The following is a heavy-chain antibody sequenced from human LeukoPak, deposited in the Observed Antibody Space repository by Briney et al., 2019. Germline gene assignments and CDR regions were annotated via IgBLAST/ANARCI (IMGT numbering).Heavy chain of an antibody. D-gene: IGHD6-13*01. Sequence: GGSLRLSCAASGFTVSSNYMRWVRQAPGKGLEWVSVISSGGSTYYADSVKGRFTISRDNSKNTLYLQMNSLRAEDTAVYYCAIRGIAAAGKGEYFDYWGQGTLVTVSS. CDR2: ISSGGST. CDR3: AIRGIAAAGKGEYFDY. CDR1: GFTVSSNY. J-gene: IGHJ4*02. V-gene: IGHV3-53*01.